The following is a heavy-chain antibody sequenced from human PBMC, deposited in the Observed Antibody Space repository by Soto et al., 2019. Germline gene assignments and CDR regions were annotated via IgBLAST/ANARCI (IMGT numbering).Heavy chain of an antibody. V-gene: IGHV3-7*01. CDR1: GLSFSTSW. J-gene: IGHJ4*02. Sequence: EVQLVESGGGLVQPGGSLRLSCAASGLSFSTSWMSWVRHAPGKGVEWVAKIGPGRSEESYVDSVKGRFTITRDNPKNSLFLQMNSLRADDTAVYYCARDPAGGALDYWGQGALVMVAS. D-gene: IGHD3-16*01. CDR2: IGPGRSEE. CDR3: ARDPAGGALDY.